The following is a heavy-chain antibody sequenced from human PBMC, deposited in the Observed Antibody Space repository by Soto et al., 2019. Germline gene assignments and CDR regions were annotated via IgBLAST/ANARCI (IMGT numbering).Heavy chain of an antibody. CDR1: GFSFSGYV. CDR2: IYSGGST. Sequence: GGSLRLSCAASGFSFSGYVISWVRQAPGKGLEWVSVIYSGGSTYYADSVKGRFTISRDNAKNTLYLQMNSLRAEDTAVYYCARDGYDFWSGYYTXIGWFDPWGQGTLVTVSS. V-gene: IGHV3-66*01. CDR3: ARDGYDFWSGYYTXIGWFDP. J-gene: IGHJ5*02. D-gene: IGHD3-3*01.